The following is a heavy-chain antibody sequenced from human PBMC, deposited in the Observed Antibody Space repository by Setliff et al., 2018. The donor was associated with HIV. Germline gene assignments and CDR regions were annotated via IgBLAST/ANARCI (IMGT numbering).Heavy chain of an antibody. Sequence: PSETLSLTCTVPGGSINDQYFSRIRQSPGKGLEWIGSIDYSGSTKYNPSLNSRGTISIDTSKNELSLKLTSVTAADTAVYYCARHNVIKYGGLLFDYYCYGLDVWGHGTTVTVSS. J-gene: IGHJ6*02. V-gene: IGHV4-59*11. D-gene: IGHD3-16*01. CDR2: IDYSGST. CDR1: GGSINDQY. CDR3: ARHNVIKYGGLLFDYYCYGLDV.